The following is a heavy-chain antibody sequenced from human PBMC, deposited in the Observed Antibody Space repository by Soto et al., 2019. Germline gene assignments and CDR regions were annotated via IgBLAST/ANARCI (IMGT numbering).Heavy chain of an antibody. J-gene: IGHJ4*02. Sequence: PSETLSLTCAVYGGSFSGYYWSWIRQPPGKGLEWIGEINHSGSTNYNPSLKSRVTISVDTSKNQFSLKLSSVTAADTAVHYCARGELLEWLLDYWGQGTLVTVSS. CDR1: GGSFSGYY. CDR2: INHSGST. CDR3: ARGELLEWLLDY. D-gene: IGHD3-3*01. V-gene: IGHV4-34*01.